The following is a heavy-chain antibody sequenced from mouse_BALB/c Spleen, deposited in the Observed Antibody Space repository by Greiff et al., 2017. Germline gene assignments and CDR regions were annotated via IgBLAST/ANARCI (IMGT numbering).Heavy chain of an antibody. J-gene: IGHJ1*01. V-gene: IGHV5-6-3*01. CDR3: AREGAYGLNWYFDV. Sequence: EVQGVESGGGLVQPGGSLKLSCAASGFTFSSYGMSWVRQTPDKRLELVATINSNGGSTYYPDSVKGRFTISRDNAKNTLYLQMSSLKSEDTAMYYCAREGAYGLNWYFDVWGAGTTVTVSS. CDR2: INSNGGST. D-gene: IGHD2-10*02. CDR1: GFTFSSYG.